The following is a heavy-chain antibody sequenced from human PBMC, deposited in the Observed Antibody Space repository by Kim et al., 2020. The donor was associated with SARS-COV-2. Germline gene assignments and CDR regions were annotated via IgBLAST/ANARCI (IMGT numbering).Heavy chain of an antibody. J-gene: IGHJ6*02. CDR3: ARGSFYGMDV. CDR2: NP. Sequence: NPKYSQKFQGRVTITRDASARTDYMELSSLRSEDTAVYYCARGSFYGMDVWGQGTTVTVSS. V-gene: IGHV1-3*01.